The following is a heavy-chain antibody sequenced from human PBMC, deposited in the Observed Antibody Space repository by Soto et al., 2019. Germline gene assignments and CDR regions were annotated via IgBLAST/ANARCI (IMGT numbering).Heavy chain of an antibody. CDR3: ASSEPRVVVITPSGNPKFDY. D-gene: IGHD3-22*01. CDR1: GGSISSGGYY. Sequence: SETLSLTCTVSGGSISSGGYYWSWIRQHPGKGLEWIGYIYYSGSTYYNPSLKSRVTISVDTSKNQFSLKLSSVTAADTAVYYCASSEPRVVVITPSGNPKFDYWGQGTLVTVSS. V-gene: IGHV4-31*03. J-gene: IGHJ4*02. CDR2: IYYSGST.